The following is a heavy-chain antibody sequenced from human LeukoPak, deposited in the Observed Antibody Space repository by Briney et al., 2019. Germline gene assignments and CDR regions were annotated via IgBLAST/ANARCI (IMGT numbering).Heavy chain of an antibody. CDR2: INPNSGST. V-gene: IGHV1-2*02. D-gene: IGHD3-22*01. J-gene: IGHJ4*02. Sequence: ASVKVSCKASGYTFTGYYMHWVRQAPGQGLEWMGWINPNSGSTNYAQKFQGRVTMTRDTSISTAYMELSRLRSDDTAVYYCARVRHWYYYDSSGQLFDYWGQGTLVTVSS. CDR1: GYTFTGYY. CDR3: ARVRHWYYYDSSGQLFDY.